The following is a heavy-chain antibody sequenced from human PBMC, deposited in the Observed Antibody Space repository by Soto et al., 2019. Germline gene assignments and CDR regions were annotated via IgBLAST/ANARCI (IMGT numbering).Heavy chain of an antibody. Sequence: GGSLRLSCAASGFTFDDYAMHWVRQAPGKGLEWVSGISWNSGSIGYADSVKGRFTISRDNAKNSLYLQMNSLRAEDTALYYCAKDSDLLLWFGELGDAFDIWGQGTMVTVSS. J-gene: IGHJ3*02. CDR3: AKDSDLLLWFGELGDAFDI. V-gene: IGHV3-9*01. D-gene: IGHD3-10*01. CDR2: ISWNSGSI. CDR1: GFTFDDYA.